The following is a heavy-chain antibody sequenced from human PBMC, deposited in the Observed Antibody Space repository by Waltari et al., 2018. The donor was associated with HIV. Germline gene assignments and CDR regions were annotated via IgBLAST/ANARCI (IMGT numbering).Heavy chain of an antibody. CDR3: GKDSNYFYDSTGYYCDF. V-gene: IGHV3-30*02. D-gene: IGHD3-3*01. Sequence: QVRLVESGGGVVPPGGSLRLSCAVSGFTFSGYGIHWVRQAPGKGLEWGAFIRHDDSNRYYRDSVKGRFTISRDNSKNTVDLQMNNLKAEDTAVYYCGKDSNYFYDSTGYYCDFWGQGTLVTVSS. J-gene: IGHJ4*02. CDR1: GFTFSGYG. CDR2: IRHDDSNR.